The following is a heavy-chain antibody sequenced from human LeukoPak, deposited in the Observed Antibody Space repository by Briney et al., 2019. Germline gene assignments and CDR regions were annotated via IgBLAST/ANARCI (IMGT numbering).Heavy chain of an antibody. D-gene: IGHD7-27*01. CDR3: ARDRELGPAPYYYYYMDV. CDR2: ISSSSSYI. CDR1: GFTFSSYS. V-gene: IGHV3-21*01. J-gene: IGHJ6*03. Sequence: NPGGSLRLSCAASGFTFSSYSMNWVRQAPGKGLEWVSSISSSSSYIYYADSVKGRFTISRDNAKNSLYLQMNSLRAEDTAVYYCARDRELGPAPYYYYYMDVWGKGTTVTVSS.